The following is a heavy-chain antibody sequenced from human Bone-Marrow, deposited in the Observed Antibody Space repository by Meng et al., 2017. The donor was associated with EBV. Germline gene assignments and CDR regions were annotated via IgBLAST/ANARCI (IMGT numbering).Heavy chain of an antibody. D-gene: IGHD3-10*01. V-gene: IGHV4-61*01. Sequence: GPALVSTSASLPLICTVSGVSCTSGTYHWSWIRKSPGKGLEWIGYIYDTGTTIYNPSLKSRVSIFLETSKNLFSLKLNSVTTADTAVYYCAKSRSSTPGVVDYWGQGTLVTVSS. CDR1: GVSCTSGTYH. CDR3: AKSRSSTPGVVDY. J-gene: IGHJ4*02. CDR2: IYDTGTT.